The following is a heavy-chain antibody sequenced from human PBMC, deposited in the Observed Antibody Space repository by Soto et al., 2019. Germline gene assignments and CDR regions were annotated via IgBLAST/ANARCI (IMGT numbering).Heavy chain of an antibody. J-gene: IGHJ4*02. CDR3: VRTSLVVAAATREDY. CDR2: INSDGSST. CDR1: GFTFSSYW. V-gene: IGHV3-74*01. Sequence: EAQLVESGGGLVQPGGSLRLSCAASGFTFSSYWMHWVRQAPGKGLVWVSRINSDGSSTSYADSVKGRFTISRDNAKNTLYLQMNSLRVEDTAVYYCVRTSLVVAAATREDYWGQGTLVTVSS. D-gene: IGHD2-15*01.